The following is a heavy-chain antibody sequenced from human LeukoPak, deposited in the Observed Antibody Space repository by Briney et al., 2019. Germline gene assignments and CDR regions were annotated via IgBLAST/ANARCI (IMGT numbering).Heavy chain of an antibody. CDR3: ARTLVAAPGTKGGP. CDR1: GFTSDDYA. CDR2: ISGDGGST. Sequence: PGGSLRLSCAASGFTSDDYAMHWVRQAPGKGLEWVSLISGDGGSTYYADSVKGRFTISRDNSKNSLYLQMNSLRAEDSAVYYCARTLVAAPGTKGGPWGQGTLVTVSS. D-gene: IGHD6-13*01. J-gene: IGHJ5*02. V-gene: IGHV3-43*02.